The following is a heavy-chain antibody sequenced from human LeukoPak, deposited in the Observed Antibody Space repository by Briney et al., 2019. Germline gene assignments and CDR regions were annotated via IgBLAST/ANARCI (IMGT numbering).Heavy chain of an antibody. Sequence: ASVKVSCKASGYTFTGYYMHWVRQAPGQGLEWMGWINPNSGGTNYAQKFQGRVTITRNTSISTAYMELSSLRSEDTAVYYCARSSLGGSTLLRIWGQGTMVTVSS. J-gene: IGHJ3*02. D-gene: IGHD3-16*01. CDR1: GYTFTGYY. V-gene: IGHV1-2*02. CDR2: INPNSGGT. CDR3: ARSSLGGSTLLRI.